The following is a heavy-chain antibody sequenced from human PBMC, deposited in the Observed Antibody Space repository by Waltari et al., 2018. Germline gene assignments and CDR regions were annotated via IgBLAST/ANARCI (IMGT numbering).Heavy chain of an antibody. J-gene: IGHJ4*02. CDR3: ASLQTTVTSFDY. CDR2: IRYDGSNK. D-gene: IGHD4-4*01. Sequence: QVQLVESGGGVVQPGGSLRLSCAASGFTFSSYGMYWVRQAPGKGLEWVAFIRYDGSNKYYADSVKGRFTISRDNSKNTLYLQMNSLRAEDTAVYYCASLQTTVTSFDYWGQGTLVTVSS. V-gene: IGHV3-30*02. CDR1: GFTFSSYG.